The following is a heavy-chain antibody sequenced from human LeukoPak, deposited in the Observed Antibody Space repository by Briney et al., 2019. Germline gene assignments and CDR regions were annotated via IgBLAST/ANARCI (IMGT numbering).Heavy chain of an antibody. V-gene: IGHV4-34*01. CDR2: INHSGSA. J-gene: IGHJ6*02. CDR1: GGSFSGYY. CDR3: AARYDLWPSYGMDV. Sequence: SGTLSLSCAVYGGSFSGYYWSWVRQPPGKGLEWVGEINHSGSATYNPSLKSRVTISVDTSKNQFSLKLSSVTAADTAVYYCAARYDLWPSYGMDVWGQGITVTVSS. D-gene: IGHD3-3*01.